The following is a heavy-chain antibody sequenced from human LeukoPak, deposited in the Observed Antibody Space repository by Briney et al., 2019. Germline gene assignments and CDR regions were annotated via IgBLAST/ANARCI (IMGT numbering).Heavy chain of an antibody. CDR2: IIPIFGTA. J-gene: IGHJ6*02. V-gene: IGHV1-69*13. D-gene: IGHD6-13*01. CDR3: AREGSIAAAGVYYYYGMDV. CDR1: GGTFSSYA. Sequence: ASVKVSCKASGGTFSSYAISWVRQAPGQGLERMGGIIPIFGTANYAQKFQGRVTITADESTSTAYMELSSLRSEDTAVYYCAREGSIAAAGVYYYYGMDVWGQGTTVTVSS.